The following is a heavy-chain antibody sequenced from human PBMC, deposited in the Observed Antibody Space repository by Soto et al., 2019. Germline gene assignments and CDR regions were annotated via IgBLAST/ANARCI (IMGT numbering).Heavy chain of an antibody. V-gene: IGHV5-51*01. D-gene: IGHD3-22*01. CDR2: IYPGDSDT. J-gene: IGHJ3*02. Sequence: GESLKISCKGSGYSCTSYWIGWVRQMPGKGLEWMGIIYPGDSDTRYSPSFQGQVTISADKSISTAYLQWSSLKASDTAMYYCARHYYYYDSSGQYAFDIWGQGTMVTVSS. CDR1: GYSCTSYW. CDR3: ARHYYYYDSSGQYAFDI.